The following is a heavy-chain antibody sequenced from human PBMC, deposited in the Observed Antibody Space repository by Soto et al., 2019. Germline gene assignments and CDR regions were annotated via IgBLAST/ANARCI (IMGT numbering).Heavy chain of an antibody. CDR2: VYYSGTT. V-gene: IGHV4-61*01. D-gene: IGHD4-17*01. CDR3: ARTTAVPNTLRSRYFFDY. Sequence: SETLSLTCSVSGGSVSDKTYYWSWIRQPPGKRLEWIGYVYYSGTTNYNPSLKSRVTISVDLPKNRFSLRLSSVTTADTALYYCARTTAVPNTLRSRYFFDYWGQGTLVTVSS. CDR1: GGSVSDKTYY. J-gene: IGHJ4*02.